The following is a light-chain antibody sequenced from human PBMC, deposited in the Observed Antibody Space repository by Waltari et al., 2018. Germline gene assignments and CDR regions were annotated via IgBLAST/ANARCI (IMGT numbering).Light chain of an antibody. CDR1: SLRTYY. Sequence: SSELTQDPAVSVALGQTVRITCHGDSLRTYYVSWFQQKAGQAPTLVIYGKNNRPSGIPDRVSASTSGSRASLTIIGAQAEDEADYYCHSRDSNGDVLIGGGTKVTVV. CDR2: GKN. CDR3: HSRDSNGDVL. V-gene: IGLV3-19*01. J-gene: IGLJ2*01.